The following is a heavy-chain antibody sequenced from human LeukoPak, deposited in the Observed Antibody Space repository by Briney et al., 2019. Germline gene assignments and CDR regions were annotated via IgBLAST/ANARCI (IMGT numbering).Heavy chain of an antibody. D-gene: IGHD2-15*01. V-gene: IGHV3-23*01. CDR1: RFTFSSYA. J-gene: IGHJ4*02. CDR3: AKDGSGCSGGSCYQNFDY. CDR2: ISGSGGST. Sequence: GGSLRLSCAASRFTFSSYAMSWVRQAPGKGLEWGSGISGSGGSTYYADSVKGRFTISRDNSKNTLYLQMNSLRAEDTAVYYCAKDGSGCSGGSCYQNFDYWGQGTLVTVSS.